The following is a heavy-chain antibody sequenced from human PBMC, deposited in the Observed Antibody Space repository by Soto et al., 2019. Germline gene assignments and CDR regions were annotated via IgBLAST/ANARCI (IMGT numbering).Heavy chain of an antibody. CDR2: IIPIFGTA. CDR1: GGTFSSYA. J-gene: IGHJ6*02. V-gene: IGHV1-69*12. CDR3: ARVRLVRAYHYYGMDV. Sequence: QVQLVQSGAEVKKPGSSVKVSCKASGGTFSSYAISWVRQAPGQGLEWMGGIIPIFGTANYAQKFQGRVTPNVGTANDAQKTQARLTITADESTSTAYMELSSLRAEDTAVYYCARVRLVRAYHYYGMDVWGQGTTVTVCS.